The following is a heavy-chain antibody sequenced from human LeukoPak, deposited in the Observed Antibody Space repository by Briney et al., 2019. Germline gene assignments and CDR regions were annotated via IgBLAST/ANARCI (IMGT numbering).Heavy chain of an antibody. CDR2: IYYSGGT. J-gene: IGHJ6*02. Sequence: SETLSLTCTVSGGSISSYYWSWIRQPPGKGLEWIGYIYYSGGTNYNPSLKSRVAISVDTSKNQFSLELSSVTAADTAVYYCARHVDYYYGMDVWGQGTTVTVSS. CDR3: ARHVDYYYGMDV. V-gene: IGHV4-59*08. CDR1: GGSISSYY.